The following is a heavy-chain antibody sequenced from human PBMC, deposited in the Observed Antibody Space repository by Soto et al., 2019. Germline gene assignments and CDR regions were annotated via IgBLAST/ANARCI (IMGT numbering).Heavy chain of an antibody. CDR1: GFTFSGYG. Sequence: PGESLRLSCAASGFTFSGYGMHWVRQAPGKGLEWVAVISYDGSNKFYADSVKGRFTISRDNSKNTLYLQMNSLRAEDTAVYYCAKDQWRVTPAAGSFYFDYWGQGTPVTVSS. V-gene: IGHV3-30*18. D-gene: IGHD6-13*01. CDR3: AKDQWRVTPAAGSFYFDY. J-gene: IGHJ4*02. CDR2: ISYDGSNK.